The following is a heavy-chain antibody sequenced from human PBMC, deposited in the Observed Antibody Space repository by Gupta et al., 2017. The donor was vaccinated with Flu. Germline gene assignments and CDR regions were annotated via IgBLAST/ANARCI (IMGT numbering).Heavy chain of an antibody. CDR2: ISNTERHI. Sequence: QAPGKGLEWSSYISNTERHIYYADSGKGRFSISRDNAKNSLYMQLNSLRAEDTAVYYCAKGPGSGSHPRYFDYWGLGTLVTVSS. V-gene: IGHV3-11*04. D-gene: IGHD1-26*01. CDR3: AKGPGSGSHPRYFDY. J-gene: IGHJ4*02.